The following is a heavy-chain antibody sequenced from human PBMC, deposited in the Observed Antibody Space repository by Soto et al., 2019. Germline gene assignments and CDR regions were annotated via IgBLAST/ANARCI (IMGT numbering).Heavy chain of an antibody. CDR1: GLSFGTYV. Sequence: EVQLLESGGGMVEPRGSLKLSCAASGLSFGTYVMNWVRQAPGKGLEWVSGISGSGGRVYSADSVKGRFTISRDNSRNTLYLQMNSLRAEDTAIYYCAMTRLYDTGTNDYHRDALDIWGQGTQVIVSS. D-gene: IGHD3-22*01. V-gene: IGHV3-23*01. CDR2: ISGSGGRV. CDR3: AMTRLYDTGTNDYHRDALDI. J-gene: IGHJ3*02.